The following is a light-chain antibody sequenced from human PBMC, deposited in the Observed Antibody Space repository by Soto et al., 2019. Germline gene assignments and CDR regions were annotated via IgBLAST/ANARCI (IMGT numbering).Light chain of an antibody. CDR2: EVN. CDR3: SSYAGRNNYVV. Sequence: QSALTQPPSASGSPGQSVTISCTGTSSDVGGYNYVSWYQQHPGKAPKLMIYEVNKRPSGVPDRCSGSKSGNTASLTGSGLQAEDEADYYCSSYAGRNNYVVFGVGTKVTVL. CDR1: SSDVGGYNY. V-gene: IGLV2-8*01. J-gene: IGLJ2*01.